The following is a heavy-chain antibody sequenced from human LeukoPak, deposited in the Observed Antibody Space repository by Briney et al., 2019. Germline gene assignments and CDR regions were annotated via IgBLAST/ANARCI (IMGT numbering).Heavy chain of an antibody. V-gene: IGHV4-34*01. CDR2: INHSGST. CDR1: GGSFSGYY. D-gene: IGHD1-26*01. Sequence: PSETLSLTCAVYGGSFSGYYWSWIRQPPGKGLEWIGEINHSGSTNYNPSLKSRVTISVDTSKNQFSLKLSSVTAADTAVYYCARDISQWELLVGYYFDYWGQGTLVTVSS. J-gene: IGHJ4*02. CDR3: ARDISQWELLVGYYFDY.